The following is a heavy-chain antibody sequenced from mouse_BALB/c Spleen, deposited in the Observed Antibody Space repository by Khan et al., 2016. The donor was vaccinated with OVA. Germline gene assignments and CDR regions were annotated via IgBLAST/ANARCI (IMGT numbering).Heavy chain of an antibody. V-gene: IGHV1-53*01. CDR2: INPSNGDT. CDR1: GYTFTSYY. Sequence: QVQLQQSGAELVKPGASVRLSCKASGYTFTSYYLYWVKQRPGQGLEWIGDINPSNGDTNFNEKFKSKATLTVDKSSSTAYIHLNSLTSEDSAVYYCTRSGYGSVAYGGQGTLVTVSA. D-gene: IGHD2-2*01. CDR3: TRSGYGSVAY. J-gene: IGHJ3*01.